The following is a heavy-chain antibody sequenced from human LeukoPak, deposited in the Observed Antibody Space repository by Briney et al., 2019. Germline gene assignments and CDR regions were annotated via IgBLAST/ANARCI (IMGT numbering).Heavy chain of an antibody. CDR1: GGSISSNSYY. V-gene: IGHV4-39*07. Sequence: PSETLSLTCTVSGGSISSNSYYWGWIRQPPGKGLEWIGSIYYSGRTYYNPSLKSRVTISVDTSKNQFSLNLSSVTAADTAVYYCARGRYYDSSYGYYFDYWGQGTLVTVSS. CDR2: IYYSGRT. J-gene: IGHJ4*02. CDR3: ARGRYYDSSYGYYFDY. D-gene: IGHD3-22*01.